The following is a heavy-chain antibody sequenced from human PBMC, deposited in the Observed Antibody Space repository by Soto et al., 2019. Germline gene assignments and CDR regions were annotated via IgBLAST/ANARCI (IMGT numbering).Heavy chain of an antibody. CDR3: ARDPSMNPYSGSYPYYFDY. J-gene: IGHJ4*02. D-gene: IGHD1-26*01. V-gene: IGHV3-48*02. CDR1: GFTFSSYS. CDR2: ISSSSSTI. Sequence: GGSLRLSCAASGFTFSSYSMNWVRQATGKGLEWVSYISSSSSTIYYADSVKGRFTISRDNAKNSLYLQMNSLRDEDTAVYYCARDPSMNPYSGSYPYYFDYWGQGTLVTVSS.